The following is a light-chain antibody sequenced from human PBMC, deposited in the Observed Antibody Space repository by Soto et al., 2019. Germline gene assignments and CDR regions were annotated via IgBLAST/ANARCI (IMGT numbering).Light chain of an antibody. J-gene: IGKJ4*01. V-gene: IGKV1-9*01. Sequence: IPLTQSPSSLSASVGDRVTITCRASPGISSYLAWYQQKPGKDPKHLIYAAATLQTGVPSRVSGSGSGQDFTHTVSSLQPAHFTTYYCQQLNSHPLTFGGGTKVEIK. CDR3: QQLNSHPLT. CDR2: AAA. CDR1: PGISSY.